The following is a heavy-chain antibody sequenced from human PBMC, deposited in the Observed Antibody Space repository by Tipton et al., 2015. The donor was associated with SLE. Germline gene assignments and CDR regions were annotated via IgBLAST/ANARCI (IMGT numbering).Heavy chain of an antibody. Sequence: TLSLTCTVSGGSINNYYWSWIRQHPGKGLEWIGYIYYSGNTYYNPSLKSRVTISVDTSKNQFSLRLSSVTAADTAVYYCARVVNWDWYFDLWGRGTLVTVSS. CDR1: GGSINNYY. V-gene: IGHV4-31*03. CDR3: ARVVNWDWYFDL. J-gene: IGHJ2*01. CDR2: IYYSGNT. D-gene: IGHD1-1*01.